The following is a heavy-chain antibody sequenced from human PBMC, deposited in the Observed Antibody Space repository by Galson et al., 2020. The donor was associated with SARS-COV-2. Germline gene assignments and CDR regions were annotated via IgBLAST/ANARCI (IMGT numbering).Heavy chain of an antibody. CDR3: AKGSGSYVSGNFDP. D-gene: IGHD3-10*01. Sequence: SLKISCAASGFTFDDYAMHWVRQAPGKGLEWVSGISWNSGSIGYADSVKGRFTISRDNAKNSLYLQMNSLRAEDTALYYCAKGSGSYVSGNFDPWGQGTLVTVSS. J-gene: IGHJ5*02. V-gene: IGHV3-9*01. CDR2: ISWNSGSI. CDR1: GFTFDDYA.